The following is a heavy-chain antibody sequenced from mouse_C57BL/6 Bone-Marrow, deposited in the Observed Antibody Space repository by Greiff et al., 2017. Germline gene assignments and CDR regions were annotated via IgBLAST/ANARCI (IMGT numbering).Heavy chain of an antibody. V-gene: IGHV1-63*01. CDR3: ARRDGYYLDY. D-gene: IGHD2-3*01. CDR1: GYTFTNYW. J-gene: IGHJ2*01. Sequence: QVQLQQSGAELVRPGTSVKMSCKASGYTFTNYWIGWAKQRPGHGLEWIGDIYPGGGYTNYNEKFKGKATLTADKSSSTAYMQFSSLTSEDSAIYYCARRDGYYLDYGGQGTTLTVSS. CDR2: IYPGGGYT.